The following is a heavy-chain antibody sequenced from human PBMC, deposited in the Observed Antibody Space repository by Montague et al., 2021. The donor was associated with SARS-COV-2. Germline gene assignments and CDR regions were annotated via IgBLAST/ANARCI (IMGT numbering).Heavy chain of an antibody. D-gene: IGHD6-19*01. V-gene: IGHV4-59*01. CDR3: ARAIGSMYSSGWYYYYYGMDV. Sequence: SETLSLTCTVSGGSISSYYWGWIRQPPGKGLEWIGYTYYSGSTNYNPSLKSRVTISVDTSKNQFSLKLSSVTAADTAVYYCARAIGSMYSSGWYYYYYGMDVWGQGTTVTVSS. CDR2: TYYSGST. J-gene: IGHJ6*02. CDR1: GGSISSYY.